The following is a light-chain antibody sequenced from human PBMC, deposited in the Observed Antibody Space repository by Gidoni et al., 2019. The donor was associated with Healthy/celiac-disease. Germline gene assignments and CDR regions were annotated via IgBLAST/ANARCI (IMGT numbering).Light chain of an antibody. J-gene: IGLJ2*01. CDR2: RNN. V-gene: IGLV1-47*01. Sequence: QSVLTQQPSASGTPGQRVTISCSGSSSNIGSNYVYWYQQLPGTAPKLLIYRNNQRPSGVPDRFSGSKPGTSASLAISGLRSEDEADYYCAAWDDSLSGVVFGGGTKLTVL. CDR1: SSNIGSNY. CDR3: AAWDDSLSGVV.